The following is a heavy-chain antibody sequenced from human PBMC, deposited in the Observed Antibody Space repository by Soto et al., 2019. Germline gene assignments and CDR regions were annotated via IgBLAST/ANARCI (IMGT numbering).Heavy chain of an antibody. CDR2: INHSGST. CDR1: GGSFSGYY. V-gene: IGHV4-34*01. J-gene: IGHJ4*02. CDR3: ARLGVRGK. Sequence: SETLPLTCAVYGGSFSGYYWSWIRQPTGKGLEWIGEINHSGSTNYNPSLKSRVTISVDTSKNQFSLKLSSVTAADTAVYYWARLGVRGKWGQGTLLTVSS. D-gene: IGHD3-10*01.